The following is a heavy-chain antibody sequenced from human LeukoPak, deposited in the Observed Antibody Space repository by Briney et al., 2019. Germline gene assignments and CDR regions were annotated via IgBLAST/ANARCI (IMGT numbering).Heavy chain of an antibody. J-gene: IGHJ4*02. CDR1: GYSFTSYW. D-gene: IGHD5-18*01. CDR3: ARLRYSYGYPLNY. CDR2: IYPGDSDT. Sequence: GESLKIPCKGSGYSFTSYWIGWVRQMPGKGLEWMGIIYPGDSDTRYSPPFQGQVTISADKSISTAYLQWSSLKASDTAMYYCARLRYSYGYPLNYWGQGTLVTVSS. V-gene: IGHV5-51*01.